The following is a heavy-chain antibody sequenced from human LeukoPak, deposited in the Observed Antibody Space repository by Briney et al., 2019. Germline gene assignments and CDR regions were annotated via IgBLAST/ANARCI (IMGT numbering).Heavy chain of an antibody. Sequence: GGSLRLSCAASEFTFSSYAMHWVRQAPGKGLVWVSCITNDGTRTNYADSVKGRFTISRDNAKNTLYLQMNSLRAEDTATYFCVGGYGFDYWGQGTLVTVSS. D-gene: IGHD3-16*01. CDR2: ITNDGTRT. CDR1: EFTFSSYA. V-gene: IGHV3-74*01. CDR3: VGGYGFDY. J-gene: IGHJ4*02.